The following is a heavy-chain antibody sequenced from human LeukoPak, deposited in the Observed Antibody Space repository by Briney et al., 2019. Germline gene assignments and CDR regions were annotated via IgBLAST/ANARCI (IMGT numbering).Heavy chain of an antibody. CDR3: ARWMVNQPSVMDY. D-gene: IGHD1-14*01. J-gene: IGHJ4*02. CDR2: IYGGTAT. V-gene: IGHV3-53*01. CDR1: GFSVSNHF. Sequence: GGSLRLSCAVSGFSVSNHFMTWVRQAPGKGLEWVSVIYGGTATYYPDSVKGRFTISRDISKNTLFLQMNRLRAEDTAMYFCARWMVNQPSVMDYWGQGIMVTVSS.